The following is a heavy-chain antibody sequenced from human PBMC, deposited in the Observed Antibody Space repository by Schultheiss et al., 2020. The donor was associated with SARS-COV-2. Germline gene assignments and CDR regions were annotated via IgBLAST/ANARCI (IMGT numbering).Heavy chain of an antibody. CDR1: GGSISSSSYY. CDR2: IYYSGST. J-gene: IGHJ5*02. Sequence: SETLSLTCTVSGGSISSSSYYWGWIRQPPGKGLEWIGSIYYSGSTYYNPSLKSRVTISVDTSKNQFSLKLSSVTAADTAVYYCARTSVATILSVWFDPWGQGTLVTVSS. CDR3: ARTSVATILSVWFDP. D-gene: IGHD5-12*01. V-gene: IGHV4-39*01.